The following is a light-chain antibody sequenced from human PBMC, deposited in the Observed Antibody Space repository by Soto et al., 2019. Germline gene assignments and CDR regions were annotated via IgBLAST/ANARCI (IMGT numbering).Light chain of an antibody. Sequence: DIQMTQSPSSLSASVGDRVTITCRARQSISTYLHWYRQKPGKAPKLLIFAASTLHSGVPSRFSGSGSGTDFPLTNSNMQAEDFATYYFQQSYRPPLTFGGGNTVEIK. CDR1: QSISTY. V-gene: IGKV1-39*01. J-gene: IGKJ4*01. CDR3: QQSYRPPLT. CDR2: AAS.